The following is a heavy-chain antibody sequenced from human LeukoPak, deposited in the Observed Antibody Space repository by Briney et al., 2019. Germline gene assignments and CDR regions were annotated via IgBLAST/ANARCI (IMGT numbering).Heavy chain of an antibody. J-gene: IGHJ3*02. CDR1: GFTFISYS. CDR3: ARVGYAFDI. Sequence: GGSLRRSCAASGFTFISYSLNWVRQAPGRGLELFSYISSSSSTIYYADSVEGRFTISRDNAKNSLYMKRNRLGDKDTAEYSSARVGYAFDIWGQGTMVTVSS. CDR2: ISSSSSTI. V-gene: IGHV3-48*02.